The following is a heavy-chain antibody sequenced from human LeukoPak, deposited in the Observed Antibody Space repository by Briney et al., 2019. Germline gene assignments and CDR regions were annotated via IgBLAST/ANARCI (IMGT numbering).Heavy chain of an antibody. CDR3: AKDSDGYNYWFDY. J-gene: IGHJ4*02. Sequence: PGGSLRLSCAASGFTFSSYGMHWVRQAPGKGLEWVAVIWYDGSNKYYADSVKGRFTISRDNSKNTLYLQMNSLRAEDTAVYYCAKDSDGYNYWFDYWGQGTLVTVSS. CDR2: IWYDGSNK. CDR1: GFTFSSYG. D-gene: IGHD5-24*01. V-gene: IGHV3-33*06.